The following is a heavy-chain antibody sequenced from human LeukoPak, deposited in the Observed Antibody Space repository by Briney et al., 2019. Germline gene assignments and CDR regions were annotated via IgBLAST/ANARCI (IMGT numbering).Heavy chain of an antibody. CDR3: ARSRALGYCSGGSCYKGTHLDY. Sequence: SETLSLTCAVYGGSFSGYYWSWIRQPPRKGLEWIGKINHSGSTNYNPSLKSRVTISVDTSKNQFSLKLSSVTAVDTAVYYCARSRALGYCSGGSCYKGTHLDYWGQGTLVTVSS. D-gene: IGHD2-15*01. CDR2: INHSGST. CDR1: GGSFSGYY. J-gene: IGHJ4*02. V-gene: IGHV4-34*01.